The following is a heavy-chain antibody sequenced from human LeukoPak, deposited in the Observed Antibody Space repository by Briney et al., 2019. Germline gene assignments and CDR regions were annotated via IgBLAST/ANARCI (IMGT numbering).Heavy chain of an antibody. D-gene: IGHD1-1*01. V-gene: IGHV4-34*01. Sequence: SETLSLTCAVSGGSFSDYNWSWLRQSPEKGLEWIGEINDSGTTHYNPSLKNRVTISVDTAKYQFSLRLKSLTAADTAVYFCARGLDLEGLDSWDQGTLVTVSS. CDR1: GGSFSDYN. J-gene: IGHJ4*02. CDR3: ARGLDLEGLDS. CDR2: INDSGTT.